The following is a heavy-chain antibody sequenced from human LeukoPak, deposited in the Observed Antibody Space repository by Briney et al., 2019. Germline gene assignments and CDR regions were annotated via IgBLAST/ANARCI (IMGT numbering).Heavy chain of an antibody. Sequence: PGGSLRLSCVASGFTFSTYAMTWVRLAPGKGLEWVGRIKPKTDGETTEYAAPVKDRFSISRDDSKSMMYLQMNSLKTEDTAVYYCITPLPYSAQGGQGTLVTVSS. CDR1: GFTFSTYA. CDR3: ITPLPYSAQ. CDR2: IKPKTDGETT. J-gene: IGHJ4*02. V-gene: IGHV3-15*01. D-gene: IGHD2-21*01.